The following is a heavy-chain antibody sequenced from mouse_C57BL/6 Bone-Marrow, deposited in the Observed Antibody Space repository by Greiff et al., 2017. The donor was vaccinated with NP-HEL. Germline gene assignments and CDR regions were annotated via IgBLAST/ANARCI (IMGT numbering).Heavy chain of an antibody. J-gene: IGHJ1*03. D-gene: IGHD1-1*01. Sequence: QVQLQQSGPGLVQPSQSLSITCTVSGFSLTSYGVHWVRQSPGKGLEWLGVIWSGGSTDYNAAFISRLSISKDNSKSQVFFKMNSLQADDTAIYYCARRGYYYGRGYFDVWGTGTTVTVSS. CDR3: ARRGYYYGRGYFDV. CDR2: IWSGGST. V-gene: IGHV2-2*01. CDR1: GFSLTSYG.